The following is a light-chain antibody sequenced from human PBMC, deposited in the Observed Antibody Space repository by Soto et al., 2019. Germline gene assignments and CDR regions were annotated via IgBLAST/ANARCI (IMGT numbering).Light chain of an antibody. J-gene: IGLJ1*01. CDR1: SSDVGFFNY. V-gene: IGLV2-8*01. CDR2: EVD. Sequence: QSALTQPPSASGSPGQSVTISCTGTSSDVGFFNYVSWYQHHPGKVPRFLIYEVDKRPSGVPDRFSGSKSGNTAYLTISGFQVEDEADYFCSSFFDGSSYVFGPGTKFTVL. CDR3: SSFFDGSSYV.